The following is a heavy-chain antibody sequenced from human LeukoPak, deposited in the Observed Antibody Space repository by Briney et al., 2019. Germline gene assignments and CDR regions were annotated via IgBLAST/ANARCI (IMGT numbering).Heavy chain of an antibody. Sequence: GGSLRLSCEASGFRFSDYWMTWVRQAPGKGLEWVANIKEDGREKYYVDSVKGRFTLSKDNAKNSVYLQMNSLGAEDTAVYYCARGWGEKGYCRGDTCNNPQFNSWGEGILVTVSS. CDR3: ARGWGEKGYCRGDTCNNPQFNS. CDR1: GFRFSDYW. V-gene: IGHV3-7*01. CDR2: IKEDGREK. J-gene: IGHJ4*02. D-gene: IGHD2-15*01.